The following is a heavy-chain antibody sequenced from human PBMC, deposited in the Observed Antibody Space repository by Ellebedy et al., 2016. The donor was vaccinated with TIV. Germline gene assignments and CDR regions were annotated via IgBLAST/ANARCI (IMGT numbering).Heavy chain of an antibody. V-gene: IGHV1-2*02. CDR2: INPNSGGT. D-gene: IGHD6-13*01. J-gene: IGHJ3*02. CDR3: ARDRKQLVDI. Sequence: ASVKVSCKVSGYTLTELSMHWVRQAPGQGLEWMGWINPNSGGTNYAQKFQGRVTMTRDTSISTAYMELSRLRSDDTAVYYCARDRKQLVDIWGQGTMVTVSS. CDR1: GYTLTELS.